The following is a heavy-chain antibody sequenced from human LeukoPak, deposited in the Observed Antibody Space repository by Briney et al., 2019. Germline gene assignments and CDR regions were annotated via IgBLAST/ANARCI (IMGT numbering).Heavy chain of an antibody. CDR2: IYYTGST. CDR3: ARDAVSAGGGYAK. D-gene: IGHD5-12*01. J-gene: IGHJ4*02. Sequence: SETLSLTCTVSGGSISSGYYYWNWIRQPPGKGLEWIGYIYYTGSTNYNPSLRSRVTMSVDTSKNQFSLKLTSVTAADTAVYYCARDAVSAGGGYAKWGQGTLVTVSS. CDR1: GGSISSGYYY. V-gene: IGHV4-61*01.